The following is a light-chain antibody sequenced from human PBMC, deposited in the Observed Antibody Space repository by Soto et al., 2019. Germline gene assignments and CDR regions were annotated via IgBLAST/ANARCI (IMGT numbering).Light chain of an antibody. CDR3: SAWDGSLNGLV. J-gene: IGLJ3*02. Sequence: QSALTQPPSASGSPGQSVTISCTGTSSDVGGYNYVSWYQQHPGKAPKLMIYEVSKRPSGVPDRFSGSKSGNTASLTVSGLQVEDEADYYCSAWDGSLNGLVFGGGTKLTVL. CDR2: EVS. V-gene: IGLV2-8*01. CDR1: SSDVGGYNY.